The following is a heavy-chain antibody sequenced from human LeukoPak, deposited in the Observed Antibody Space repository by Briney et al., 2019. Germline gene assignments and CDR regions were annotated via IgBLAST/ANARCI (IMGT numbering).Heavy chain of an antibody. D-gene: IGHD1-26*01. CDR2: IYHSGST. Sequence: SETLSLACTVSGYSITSGYYWGWIRQPPGKGLGWIGSIYHSGSTYYNPSLKSRVTISVDTSKNQFSLKLSSVTAADTAVYYCASESGSYYTFDYWGQGTLVTVSS. CDR1: GYSITSGYY. CDR3: ASESGSYYTFDY. V-gene: IGHV4-38-2*02. J-gene: IGHJ4*02.